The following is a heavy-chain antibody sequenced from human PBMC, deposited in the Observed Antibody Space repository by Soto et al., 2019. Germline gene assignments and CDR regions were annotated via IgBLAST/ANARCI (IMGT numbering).Heavy chain of an antibody. CDR2: LYSGGST. Sequence: GGSLRLSCAASGLTVSSNYMSWVRQAPGKGLEWVSSLYSGGSTYYADSVKGRFSISRDNSKNTLYLQMISLRADDTAVYYCAREVPYGSGTYFDYWGQGTLVTVSS. CDR3: AREVPYGSGTYFDY. D-gene: IGHD3-10*01. V-gene: IGHV3-66*01. CDR1: GLTVSSNY. J-gene: IGHJ4*02.